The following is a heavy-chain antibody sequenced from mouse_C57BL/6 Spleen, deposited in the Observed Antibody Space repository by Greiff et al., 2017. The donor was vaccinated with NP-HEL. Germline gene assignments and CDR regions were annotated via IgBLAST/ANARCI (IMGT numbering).Heavy chain of an antibody. V-gene: IGHV1-4*01. CDR3: ARGGGYFDY. Sequence: VQLQQSGAELARPGSSVKMSCTASGYTFTSYTMHWVKQRPGQGLEWIGYINPSSGYTKYNQKFKDKATLTADKSSSTAYMQLSSLTSEDSAVYYCARGGGYFDYWGQGTTLTVSS. J-gene: IGHJ2*01. CDR2: INPSSGYT. CDR1: GYTFTSYT.